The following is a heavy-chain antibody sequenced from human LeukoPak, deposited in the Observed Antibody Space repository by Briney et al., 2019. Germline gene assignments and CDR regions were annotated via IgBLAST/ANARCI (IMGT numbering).Heavy chain of an antibody. D-gene: IGHD2-21*01. CDR2: IYYSGST. V-gene: IGHV4-59*13. CDR3: ARADWGSSYFDY. J-gene: IGHJ4*02. CDR1: GGSLSSYY. Sequence: PSETLSLTCTVSGGSLSSYYWSWIRQPPGKGLEWIGYIYYSGSTNYNPSLKSRVTISVDTSKNQFSLKLSSVTAADTAVYYCARADWGSSYFDYWGQGTLVTVSS.